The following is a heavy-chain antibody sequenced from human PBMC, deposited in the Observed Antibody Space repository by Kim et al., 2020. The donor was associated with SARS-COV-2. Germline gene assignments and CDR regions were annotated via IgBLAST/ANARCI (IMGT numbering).Heavy chain of an antibody. CDR3: ARLWLEGIAAS. CDR1: GGSISSSSYY. V-gene: IGHV4-39*01. Sequence: SETLSLTCTVSGGSISSSSYYWGWIRQPPGKGLEWIGSIYYSGSTYYNPSLKSRVTISVDTSKNQFSLKLSSVTAADTAVYYCARLWLEGIAASWGQGTL. CDR2: IYYSGST. J-gene: IGHJ5*02. D-gene: IGHD6-13*01.